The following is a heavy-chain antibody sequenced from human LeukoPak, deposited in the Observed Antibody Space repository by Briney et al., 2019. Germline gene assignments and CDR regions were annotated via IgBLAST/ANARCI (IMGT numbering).Heavy chain of an antibody. CDR2: ISGSGSST. CDR1: GFTFSSYA. Sequence: TGGSLRLSCAASGFTFSSYAMSWVRQAPGKGLEWVSAISGSGSSTYYADSVKGRFTISRDNSKNTLYLQMNSLRAEDTAVYYCAKDRGYGDFIFDYWGQGTLVTVSS. J-gene: IGHJ4*02. D-gene: IGHD4-17*01. V-gene: IGHV3-23*01. CDR3: AKDRGYGDFIFDY.